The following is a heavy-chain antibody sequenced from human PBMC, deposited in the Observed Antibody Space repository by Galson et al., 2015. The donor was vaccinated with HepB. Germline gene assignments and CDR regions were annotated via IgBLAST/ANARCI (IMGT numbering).Heavy chain of an antibody. D-gene: IGHD6-19*01. CDR3: AKDPHIAVAGTSGYFQH. Sequence: LRLSCAASGFTFSSYAMSWVRQAPGKGLEWVSAISDSGGSTYYADSVKGRFTISRDNSKNTLYLQMNSLRAEDTAIYYCAKDPHIAVAGTSGYFQHWGQGTLVTVSS. CDR2: ISDSGGST. V-gene: IGHV3-23*01. CDR1: GFTFSSYA. J-gene: IGHJ1*01.